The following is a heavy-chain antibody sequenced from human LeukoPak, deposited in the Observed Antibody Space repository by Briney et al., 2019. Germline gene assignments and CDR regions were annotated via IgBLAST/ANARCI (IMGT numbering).Heavy chain of an antibody. CDR1: GFTFSSYA. D-gene: IGHD6-13*01. J-gene: IGHJ5*02. CDR3: AKGRAAAGTVSWFDP. V-gene: IGHV3-23*01. CDR2: ISGSGGST. Sequence: PGGSLRLSCAASGFTFSSYAMSWVRQAPGKGLEWLSAISGSGGSTYYADSVKGRFTISRDNSKNTLYLQMNSLRAEDTAVYYCAKGRAAAGTVSWFDPWGQGTLVTVSS.